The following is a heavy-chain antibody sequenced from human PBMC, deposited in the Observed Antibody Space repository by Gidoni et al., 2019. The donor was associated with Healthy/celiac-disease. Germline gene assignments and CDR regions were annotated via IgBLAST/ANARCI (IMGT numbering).Heavy chain of an antibody. D-gene: IGHD5-18*01. Sequence: QVQLVQSGAAVKKPGSSVKVSCKASGGTFSSYAISWVRQAPGQGLEWMGGIIPIFGTANYAQKFQGRVTITADEATSTAYMELSSLRSEDTAVYYCARVTGVNTAMVSPHFDYWGQGTLVTVSS. CDR1: GGTFSSYA. J-gene: IGHJ4*02. V-gene: IGHV1-69*01. CDR2: IIPIFGTA. CDR3: ARVTGVNTAMVSPHFDY.